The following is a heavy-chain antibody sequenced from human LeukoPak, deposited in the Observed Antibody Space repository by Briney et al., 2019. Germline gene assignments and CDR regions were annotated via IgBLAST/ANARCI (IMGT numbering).Heavy chain of an antibody. D-gene: IGHD3-9*01. CDR3: ARTYDILTGYTPDTYYYYYYMDV. CDR2: IIPIFGTA. Sequence: GASVKVSCKASGGTFSSYAISWVLQAPGQGLEWMGGIIPIFGTANYAQKFQGRVTITADESTSTAYMELSSLRSEDTAVYYCARTYDILTGYTPDTYYYYYYMDVWGKGTTVTVSS. J-gene: IGHJ6*03. CDR1: GGTFSSYA. V-gene: IGHV1-69*13.